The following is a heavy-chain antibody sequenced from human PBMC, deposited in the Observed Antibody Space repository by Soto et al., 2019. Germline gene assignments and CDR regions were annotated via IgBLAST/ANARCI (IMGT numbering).Heavy chain of an antibody. CDR3: AREIAPTYYYYYMDV. Sequence: GGSLRLSCAASGFTFSSYSMNWVRQAPGKGLEWVSYISSSSSTIYYADSVKGRFTISRDNAKNSLYLQMNSLRAEDTAVYYCAREIAPTYYYYYMDVWGKGTTVTVSS. CDR2: ISSSSSTI. CDR1: GFTFSSYS. V-gene: IGHV3-48*04. J-gene: IGHJ6*03.